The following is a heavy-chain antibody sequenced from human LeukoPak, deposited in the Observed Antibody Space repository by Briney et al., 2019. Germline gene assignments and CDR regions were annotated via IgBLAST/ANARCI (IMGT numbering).Heavy chain of an antibody. CDR1: GFTVSSNY. CDR2: IKSKIGGGTT. J-gene: IGHJ4*02. V-gene: IGHV3-15*01. CDR3: TTDGDYGDGLRGDY. D-gene: IGHD4-17*01. Sequence: GGSLRLSCAASGFTVSSNYMSWVRQAPGKGLEWVGRIKSKIGGGTTDYAAPVKGRFTISRDDSKNTLYLQMDSLKTEDTGVYYCTTDGDYGDGLRGDYWGQGTLVTVSS.